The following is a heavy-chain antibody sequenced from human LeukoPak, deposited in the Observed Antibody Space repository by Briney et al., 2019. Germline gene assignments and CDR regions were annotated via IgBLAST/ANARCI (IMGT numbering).Heavy chain of an antibody. CDR2: IKQDGSEK. CDR1: GFTSSSYW. CDR3: ARETELWFGDNYMDV. J-gene: IGHJ6*03. V-gene: IGHV3-7*01. Sequence: PGGSLRLSCAASGFTSSSYWMSWVRQAPGKGLEWVANIKQDGSEKYYVDSVKGRFTISRDNAKNSLYLQMNSLGAEDTAVYYCARETELWFGDNYMDVWGKGTTVTVSS. D-gene: IGHD3-10*01.